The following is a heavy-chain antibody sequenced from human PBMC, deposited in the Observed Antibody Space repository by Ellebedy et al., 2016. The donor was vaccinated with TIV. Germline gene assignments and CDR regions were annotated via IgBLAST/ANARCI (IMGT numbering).Heavy chain of an antibody. CDR1: GFTFSRFW. CDR2: INQGGSET. Sequence: PGGSLRLSCSASGFTFSRFWMAWVRQAPGKGLEWVATINQGGSETYYVDSVKGRFTISRDNSNNSLYLQMNSLRADDTALYYCASAARGSGAYESFWGQGTLVTVSS. V-gene: IGHV3-7*01. J-gene: IGHJ4*02. D-gene: IGHD5-12*01. CDR3: ASAARGSGAYESF.